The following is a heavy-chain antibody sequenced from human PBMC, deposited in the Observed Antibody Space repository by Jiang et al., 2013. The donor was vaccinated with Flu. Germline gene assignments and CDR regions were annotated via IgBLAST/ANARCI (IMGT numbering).Heavy chain of an antibody. CDR2: IYPGDSAT. Sequence: GAEVKKPGESLKISCKGSGYIFPKYWIAWVRQMPGKGLEWMGIIYPGDSATRYSPSFQGQVIISVDKSISTAYLRWSSLKAPDTAMYYCARPYQHQLEDAFDVWGQGTMVTVSS. CDR1: GYIFPKYW. V-gene: IGHV5-51*01. CDR3: ARPYQHQLEDAFDV. J-gene: IGHJ3*01. D-gene: IGHD6-13*01.